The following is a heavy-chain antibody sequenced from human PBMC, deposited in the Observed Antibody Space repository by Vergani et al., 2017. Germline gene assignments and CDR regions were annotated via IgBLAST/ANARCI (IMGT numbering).Heavy chain of an antibody. V-gene: IGHV1-18*01. J-gene: IGHJ4*02. D-gene: IGHD2-15*01. Sequence: QVQLVQSGAEVKKPGASVKVSCKTSGYTFTNYGISWVRQAPGQGLEWMGWISAYNGNTNYAQKLQGRVTMTTDTSTSTAYMELRSLRSEDTAVYYCARDRAXYCSGGSCYSDFDYWGQGTLVTVSS. CDR2: ISAYNGNT. CDR3: ARDRAXYCSGGSCYSDFDY. CDR1: GYTFTNYG.